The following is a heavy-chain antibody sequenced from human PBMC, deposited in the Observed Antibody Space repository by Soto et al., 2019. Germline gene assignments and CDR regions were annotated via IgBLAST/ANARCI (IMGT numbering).Heavy chain of an antibody. CDR1: GFTFSSYS. V-gene: IGHV3-21*01. J-gene: IGHJ4*02. CDR2: ISSSSSYI. Sequence: GGSLRLSCAASGFTFSSYSMSWVRQAPGKGLEWVSSISSSSSYIYYADSVKGRFTISRDNAKNSLYLQMNSLRAEDTAVYYCARYCSSTSCPYWGQGTLVTVSS. D-gene: IGHD2-2*01. CDR3: ARYCSSTSCPY.